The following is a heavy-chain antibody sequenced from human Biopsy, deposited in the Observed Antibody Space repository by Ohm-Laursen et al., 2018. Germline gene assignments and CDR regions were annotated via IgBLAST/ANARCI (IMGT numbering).Heavy chain of an antibody. V-gene: IGHV1-69*01. Sequence: GSSVKVSCKASGGTFINYDISWVRQAPGQGLEWMGGIIPMIGTANYAQMFQGRVTISANESTSTSYMELSSLTAEDTAIYYCAGGPHNGSYSCFDYWGQGTLVTVSS. D-gene: IGHD1-26*01. CDR1: GGTFINYD. CDR2: IIPMIGTA. J-gene: IGHJ4*02. CDR3: AGGPHNGSYSCFDY.